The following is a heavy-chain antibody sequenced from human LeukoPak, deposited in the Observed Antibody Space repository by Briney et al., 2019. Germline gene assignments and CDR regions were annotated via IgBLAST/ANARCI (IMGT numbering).Heavy chain of an antibody. J-gene: IGHJ4*02. CDR3: ARGWLVPDF. D-gene: IGHD6-19*01. Sequence: GGSLRLSCAASGFTFGSYWMSWVRQAQGKGLEWVANIKQDGSESYYVDSVKGRFTISRDNAKNSLYLQMNSLRAEDTAVYYCARGWLVPDFWGQGTLVTVSS. CDR2: IKQDGSES. CDR1: GFTFGSYW. V-gene: IGHV3-7*01.